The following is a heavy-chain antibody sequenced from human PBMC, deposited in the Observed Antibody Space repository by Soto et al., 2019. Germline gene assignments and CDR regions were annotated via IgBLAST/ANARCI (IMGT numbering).Heavy chain of an antibody. V-gene: IGHV3-33*01. J-gene: IGHJ4*02. Sequence: QVQLVESGGGVVQPGRSLRLSCAASGITFSNYGTHWVRQAPGKGLEWVAVIWYDGRDKYYADSVKGRFTISRDNSKNSPDRQMNSLTAIDTAVYDCVSGYGYVDNWGQGTLVTVPS. CDR1: GITFSNYG. D-gene: IGHD6-13*01. CDR2: IWYDGRDK. CDR3: VSGYGYVDN.